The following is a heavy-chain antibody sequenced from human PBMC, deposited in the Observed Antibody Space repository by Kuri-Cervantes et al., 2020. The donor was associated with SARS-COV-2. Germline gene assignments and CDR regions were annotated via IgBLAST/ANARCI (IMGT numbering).Heavy chain of an antibody. CDR2: INHSGST. CDR3: ARGSESPPFDY. CDR1: GFTFSSYG. J-gene: IGHJ4*02. V-gene: IGHV4-34*01. D-gene: IGHD2/OR15-2a*01. Sequence: TLSLTCAASGFTFSSYGMHWVRQPPGKGLDWIGEINHSGSTNYNPSLKSRVTISVDTSKNQFSLKLSSVTAADTAVYYCARGSESPPFDYWGQGTLVTVSS.